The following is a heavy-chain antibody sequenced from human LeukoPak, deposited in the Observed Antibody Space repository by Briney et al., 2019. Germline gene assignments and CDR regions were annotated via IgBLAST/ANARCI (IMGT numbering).Heavy chain of an antibody. Sequence: GGSLRLSCAASRFTFSSYSMNWVRQAPGKGLEWVSSISSSSSYIYYADSVKGRFTISRDNAKNSLYLQMNSLRAEDTAVYYCARDGGEWYFDYWGQGTLVTVSS. CDR2: ISSSSSYI. V-gene: IGHV3-21*01. CDR1: RFTFSSYS. D-gene: IGHD3-3*01. J-gene: IGHJ4*02. CDR3: ARDGGEWYFDY.